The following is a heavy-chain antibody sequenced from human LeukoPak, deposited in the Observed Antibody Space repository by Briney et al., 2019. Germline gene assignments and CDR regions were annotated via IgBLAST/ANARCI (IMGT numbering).Heavy chain of an antibody. Sequence: PGGSLRLSCAASGFTFSSHGMHWVRQAPGKGLEWVAVIWYDGSTKYYADSVKGRFAISRDNSENTLWLQMNSLRAEDTAAYYCARWGPDRGVDYWGQGTQVTVSS. CDR2: IWYDGSTK. CDR1: GFTFSSHG. D-gene: IGHD3-16*01. CDR3: ARWGPDRGVDY. V-gene: IGHV3-33*01. J-gene: IGHJ4*02.